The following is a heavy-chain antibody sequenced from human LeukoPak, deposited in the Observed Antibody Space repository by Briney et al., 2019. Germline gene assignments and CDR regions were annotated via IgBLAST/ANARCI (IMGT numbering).Heavy chain of an antibody. J-gene: IGHJ5*02. CDR1: GGSISGYY. V-gene: IGHV4-34*01. Sequence: PSETLSLTCTVSGGSISGYYWSWIRQPPGKGLEWIGEINHSGSTNYSPSLKSRVTVSVDTSKNQFSLKLSSVTAADTAVYYCARVRGYWFDPWGQGTLVTVSS. CDR2: INHSGST. CDR3: ARVRGYWFDP. D-gene: IGHD4-23*01.